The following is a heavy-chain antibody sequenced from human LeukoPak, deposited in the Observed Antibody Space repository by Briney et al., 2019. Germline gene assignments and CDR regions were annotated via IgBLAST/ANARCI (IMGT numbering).Heavy chain of an antibody. CDR1: GFTFSSYA. J-gene: IGHJ4*02. V-gene: IGHV3-23*01. CDR3: AKGSGSSGWEVPDY. Sequence: GGSLRLSCAASGFTFSSYAMSWVRQAPGKGLEWVSAISGSGDITHYADSVKGRLTISRDSSKNTLYLQMNSLRAEDTAVYYCAKGSGSSGWEVPDYWGQGTLVTVSS. CDR2: ISGSGDIT. D-gene: IGHD6-19*01.